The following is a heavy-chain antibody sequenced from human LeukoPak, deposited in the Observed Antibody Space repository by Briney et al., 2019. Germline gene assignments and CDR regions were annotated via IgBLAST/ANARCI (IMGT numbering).Heavy chain of an antibody. Sequence: SETLSLTCAVYGGSFSGYYWSWIRQPPGKGLEWIGEINHSGSTNYNPSLKSRVTISVGTSKNQFSLKLSSVTAADTAVYYCARGPRIAVAGTLRYWGQGTLVTVSS. D-gene: IGHD6-19*01. CDR2: INHSGST. CDR1: GGSFSGYY. V-gene: IGHV4-34*01. CDR3: ARGPRIAVAGTLRY. J-gene: IGHJ4*02.